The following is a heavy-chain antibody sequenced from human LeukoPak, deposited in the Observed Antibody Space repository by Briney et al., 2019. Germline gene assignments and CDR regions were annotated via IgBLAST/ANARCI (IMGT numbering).Heavy chain of an antibody. CDR3: ATRRKEWLLSGAFDI. Sequence: ASVKVSCKASGGTFSSNAISWVRQATGQGLEWMGWMNPNSGNTGYAQKFQGRVTMTRNTSISTAYMELSSLRSEDTAVYYCATRRKEWLLSGAFDIWGQGTMVTVSS. D-gene: IGHD3-3*01. CDR2: MNPNSGNT. V-gene: IGHV1-8*02. J-gene: IGHJ3*02. CDR1: GGTFSSNA.